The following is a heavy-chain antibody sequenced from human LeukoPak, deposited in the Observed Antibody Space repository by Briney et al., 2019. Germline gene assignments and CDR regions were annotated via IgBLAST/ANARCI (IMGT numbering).Heavy chain of an antibody. J-gene: IGHJ3*02. CDR3: ARRRPAHDAFDI. D-gene: IGHD2-2*01. Sequence: NPSETLSLTCTVSGDSISSYYWSWIRQPPGKGLECIGYIYYSGTTNYNPSLKSRVTISVDTSKNQFSLKLSSVTAADTAVYYCARRRPAHDAFDIWGQGTLVTVSS. CDR2: IYYSGTT. CDR1: GDSISSYY. V-gene: IGHV4-59*01.